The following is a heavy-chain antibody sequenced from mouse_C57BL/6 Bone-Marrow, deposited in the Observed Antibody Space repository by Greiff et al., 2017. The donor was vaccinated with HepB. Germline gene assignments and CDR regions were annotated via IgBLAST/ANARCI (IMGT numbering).Heavy chain of an antibody. J-gene: IGHJ4*01. CDR2: IDPETGGT. CDR3: TRSETAQATDYAMDY. Sequence: QVQLKESGAELVRPGASVTLSCKASGYTFTDYEMHWVKQTPVHGLEWIGAIDPETGGTAYNQKFKGKAILTADKSSSTAYMELRSLTSEDSAVYYCTRSETAQATDYAMDYWGQGTSVTVSS. V-gene: IGHV1-15*01. D-gene: IGHD3-2*02. CDR1: GYTFTDYE.